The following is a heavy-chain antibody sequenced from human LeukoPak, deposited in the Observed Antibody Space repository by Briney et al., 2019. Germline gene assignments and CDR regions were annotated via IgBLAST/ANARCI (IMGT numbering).Heavy chain of an antibody. Sequence: GGSLRLSCAASGFTVSSCYMIWVRQAPGKGLEWASVIHSGGSAYYADSVKGRFTISRDNSKNTLYLQMDSLRAEDTAMYYCARDRVTRGYSYGIPLYGMDVWGQGTSVTVSS. CDR3: ARDRVTRGYSYGIPLYGMDV. V-gene: IGHV3-53*01. D-gene: IGHD5-18*01. CDR2: IHSGGSA. J-gene: IGHJ6*02. CDR1: GFTVSSCY.